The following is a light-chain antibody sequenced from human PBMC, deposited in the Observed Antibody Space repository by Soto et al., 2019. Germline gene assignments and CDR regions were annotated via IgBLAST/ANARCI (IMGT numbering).Light chain of an antibody. CDR1: QDISSY. CDR3: QQYDNLPPLT. Sequence: DILMTQSPSSLSASVGDRVTITCQASQDISSYLNWYQQKPGRAPKLLIYDASNLETGVPSRFSGSGSGTDFTFTISSLQPEDIATYYCQQYDNLPPLTFGGGTKVEIK. CDR2: DAS. V-gene: IGKV1-33*01. J-gene: IGKJ4*01.